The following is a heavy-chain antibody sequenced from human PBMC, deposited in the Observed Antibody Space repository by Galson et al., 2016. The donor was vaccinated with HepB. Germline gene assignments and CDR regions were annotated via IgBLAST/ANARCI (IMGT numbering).Heavy chain of an antibody. V-gene: IGHV3-23*01. D-gene: IGHD3-10*01. Sequence: SLRLSCAASGFTFSSYGMSWVRQAPGKGLEWVSSISATGGSTYYADSLKGRFTISRGNSTDTLFLQMNSLRAEDTAVYYCAKDPYYYGSGASVFDSWGQGALVTVSS. CDR3: AKDPYYYGSGASVFDS. CDR2: ISATGGST. CDR1: GFTFSSYG. J-gene: IGHJ4*02.